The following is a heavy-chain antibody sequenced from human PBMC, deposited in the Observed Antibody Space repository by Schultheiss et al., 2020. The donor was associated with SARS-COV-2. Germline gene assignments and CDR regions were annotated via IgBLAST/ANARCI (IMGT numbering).Heavy chain of an antibody. V-gene: IGHV3-53*01. J-gene: IGHJ3*02. CDR1: GFTVSSNY. Sequence: GESLKISCAASGFTVSSNYMSWVRQAPGKGLEWVSVIYSGGSTYYADSVKGRFTISRHNSKNTLYLQMNSLRAEDTAVYYCAKELRIAVAGNAFDIWGQGTMVTVSS. D-gene: IGHD6-19*01. CDR2: IYSGGST. CDR3: AKELRIAVAGNAFDI.